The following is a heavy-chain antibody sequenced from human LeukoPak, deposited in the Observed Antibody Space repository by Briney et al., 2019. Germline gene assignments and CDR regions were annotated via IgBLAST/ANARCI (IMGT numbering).Heavy chain of an antibody. D-gene: IGHD4-23*01. Sequence: GGSLRLSCAASGFTFSNYGIHWVRQAPGKGLEWVAFIWYDGSNKYYADSVKGRFTISRDNSKNTLYLQMNSLRAEDTAVYYCAKDSGGNQFSYYMDVWSKGTAVTVSS. J-gene: IGHJ6*03. V-gene: IGHV3-30*02. CDR1: GFTFSNYG. CDR2: IWYDGSNK. CDR3: AKDSGGNQFSYYMDV.